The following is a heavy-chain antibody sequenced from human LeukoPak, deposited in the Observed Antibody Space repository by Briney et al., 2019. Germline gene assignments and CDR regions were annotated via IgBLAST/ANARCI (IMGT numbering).Heavy chain of an antibody. J-gene: IGHJ6*03. D-gene: IGHD6-6*01. Sequence: SETLSLTCAVYGGSFSGYYWSWIRQPPGKGLEWIGEINHSGSTNYNPSLKSRVTISVDTSKNQFSLKLSSVTAADTAVYYCARERGAWYSSSGPRPSYYYYMDVWGKGTTVTVSS. CDR2: INHSGST. CDR1: GGSFSGYY. CDR3: ARERGAWYSSSGPRPSYYYYMDV. V-gene: IGHV4-34*01.